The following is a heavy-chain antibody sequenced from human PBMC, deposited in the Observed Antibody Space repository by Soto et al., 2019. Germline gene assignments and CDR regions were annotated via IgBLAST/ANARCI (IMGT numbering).Heavy chain of an antibody. Sequence: RGESLKMSCKGSGYSLTSYWNGWVRQMPGKGLEWMGIIYPGDSDTRYSPSFQGQVTISADKSISTAYLQWSSLKASDTAMYYCARQNPYCTNGVCYSDYWGQGTLVTVSS. CDR2: IYPGDSDT. J-gene: IGHJ4*02. D-gene: IGHD2-8*01. CDR1: GYSLTSYW. V-gene: IGHV5-51*01. CDR3: ARQNPYCTNGVCYSDY.